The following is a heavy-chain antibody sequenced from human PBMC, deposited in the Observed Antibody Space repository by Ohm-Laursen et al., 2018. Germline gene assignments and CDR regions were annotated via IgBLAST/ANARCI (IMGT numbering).Heavy chain of an antibody. D-gene: IGHD4-23*01. J-gene: IGHJ4*02. CDR3: ASGGIFVFDY. CDR2: ISSSSSYI. Sequence: SLRLSCAASGFAFSSYSMNWVRQAPGKGLEWVSSISSSSSYIYYADSVKGRFTISRDNAKNSLYLQMNSLRAEDTAVYYCASGGIFVFDYWGQGTLVTVSS. CDR1: GFAFSSYS. V-gene: IGHV3-21*01.